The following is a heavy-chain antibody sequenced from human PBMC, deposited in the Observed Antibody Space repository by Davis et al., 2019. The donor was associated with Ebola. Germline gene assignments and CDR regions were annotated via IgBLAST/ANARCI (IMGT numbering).Heavy chain of an antibody. J-gene: IGHJ2*01. D-gene: IGHD4-17*01. CDR3: ARGAVTTRDWYFDL. Sequence: GGSLRLSCAASGFTFSSYAMSWVRQAPGKGPEWVAIIKQDGGEKYYVDSVKGRFTISRDNAKNSLFLQMNSLRAEDTALYYCARGAVTTRDWYFDLWGRGTLVTVSS. V-gene: IGHV3-7*03. CDR1: GFTFSSYA. CDR2: IKQDGGEK.